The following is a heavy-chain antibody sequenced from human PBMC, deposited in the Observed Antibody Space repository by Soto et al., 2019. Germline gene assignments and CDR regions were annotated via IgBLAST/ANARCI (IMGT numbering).Heavy chain of an antibody. CDR1: GYTFTNYD. CDR2: MNPNSGNT. Sequence: QVQLVQSGAEVKKPGASVKVSCKASGYTFTNYDINWVRQATGQGLEWMGWMNPNSGNTGSAQKFQGRITMTRDTSTGTAYIELTSLRYEDTAVYYSARVWGTIDYWGQGTLITVSS. CDR3: ARVWGTIDY. J-gene: IGHJ4*02. V-gene: IGHV1-8*01. D-gene: IGHD3-16*01.